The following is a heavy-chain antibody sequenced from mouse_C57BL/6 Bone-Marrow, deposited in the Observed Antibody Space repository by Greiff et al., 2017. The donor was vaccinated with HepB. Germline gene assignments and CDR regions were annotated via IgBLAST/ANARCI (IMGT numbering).Heavy chain of an antibody. J-gene: IGHJ3*01. V-gene: IGHV1-42*01. CDR1: GYTFTGYY. Sequence: VQLQQSGPELVKPGASVKISCKASGYTFTGYYMNWVKQSPDKSLEWIGEINPSTGGTTYNQKFKAKATLTVDKSSSTAYMQLKSLTSEDSAVYYCASYGSSPFAYWGQGTLVTVSA. CDR2: INPSTGGT. CDR3: ASYGSSPFAY. D-gene: IGHD1-1*01.